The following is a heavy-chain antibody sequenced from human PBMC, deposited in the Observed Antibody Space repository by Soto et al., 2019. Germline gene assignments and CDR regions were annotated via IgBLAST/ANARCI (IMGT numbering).Heavy chain of an antibody. D-gene: IGHD1-26*01. CDR1: GFTFSSYG. J-gene: IGHJ4*02. CDR2: ISYDGSNT. V-gene: IGHV3-30*18. CDR3: AKEGGLSGSYYISSSYYFGD. Sequence: QVQLVESGGGVVQPGRSLRLSCVASGFTFSSYGMHWVRQAPGKGLEWVAIISYDGSNTYYADSVKGRFTISRDNSKNTLYLQMNSLRAEDTSVYYCAKEGGLSGSYYISSSYYFGDWGQGTLVTVSS.